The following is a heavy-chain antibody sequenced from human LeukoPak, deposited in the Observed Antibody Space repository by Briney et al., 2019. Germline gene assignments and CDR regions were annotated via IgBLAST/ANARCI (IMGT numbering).Heavy chain of an antibody. CDR3: AKVKLELPAFDI. V-gene: IGHV3-9*01. CDR2: ISWNSGSI. Sequence: PGRSLRLSCAASGFTFDDYAMHWVRQAPGKGLEWVSGISWNSGSIGYADSVKGRFTISRDNAKNSLYLQMNSLRAEDTALYYCAKVKLELPAFDIWGQGTMVTVSS. D-gene: IGHD1-26*01. J-gene: IGHJ3*02. CDR1: GFTFDDYA.